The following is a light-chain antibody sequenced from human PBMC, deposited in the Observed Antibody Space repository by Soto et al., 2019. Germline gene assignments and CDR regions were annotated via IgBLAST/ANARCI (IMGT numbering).Light chain of an antibody. Sequence: DIQLTQSPSFLSASVGDRVTITCRASQGISDYLAWYQQKPGKAPKLLTYSTSTLQSGVPSRFSGSGSGTEFTLTISSLQPEDFAIYYCQQFRSYPLAFGGGTKVDIK. CDR3: QQFRSYPLA. CDR1: QGISDY. V-gene: IGKV1-9*01. CDR2: STS. J-gene: IGKJ4*01.